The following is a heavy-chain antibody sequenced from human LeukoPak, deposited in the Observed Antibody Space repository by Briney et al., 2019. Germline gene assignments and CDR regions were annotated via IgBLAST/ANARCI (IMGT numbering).Heavy chain of an antibody. J-gene: IGHJ3*02. CDR2: ISFDGRNK. V-gene: IGHV3-30*03. CDR1: GFTFSTYG. Sequence: PGGSLRLSCAASGFTFSTYGMHWVRQAPGKGLEWVALISFDGRNKYYADSVKGRFTISRDNSKITLYLQMNSLRTEDTAVYYCARVYCSSTSCPAAFDIWGQGTMVTVSS. CDR3: ARVYCSSTSCPAAFDI. D-gene: IGHD2-2*01.